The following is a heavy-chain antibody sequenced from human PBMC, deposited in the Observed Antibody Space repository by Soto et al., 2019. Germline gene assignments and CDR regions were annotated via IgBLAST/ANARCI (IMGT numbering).Heavy chain of an antibody. CDR1: GFTFSSYW. D-gene: IGHD3-10*01. CDR2: IKQDGSEK. CDR3: ARALGSGFTPLYYGMDV. Sequence: PGGSLRLSCAASGFTFSSYWMSWVRQAPGKGLEWVANIKQDGSEKYYVDSVKGRFTISRDNAKNSLYLQMNSLRAEDTAVYYCARALGSGFTPLYYGMDVWGQGTTVTVSS. J-gene: IGHJ6*02. V-gene: IGHV3-7*01.